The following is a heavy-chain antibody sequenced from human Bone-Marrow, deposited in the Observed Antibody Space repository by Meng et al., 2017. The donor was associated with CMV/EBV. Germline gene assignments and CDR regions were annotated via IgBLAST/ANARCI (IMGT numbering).Heavy chain of an antibody. CDR1: GYTFINYD. J-gene: IGHJ4*02. CDR2: MNPTSGNT. V-gene: IGHV1-8*01. Sequence: ASVKVSCKASGYTFINYDINWVRQATGQGLEWMGWMNPTSGNTGYAQKFQGRVIMTRNTSISTAYMELSSLRSEDTAVYYCARETGSKDFDYWGQGQLVTVSS. CDR3: ARETGSKDFDY. D-gene: IGHD1-1*01.